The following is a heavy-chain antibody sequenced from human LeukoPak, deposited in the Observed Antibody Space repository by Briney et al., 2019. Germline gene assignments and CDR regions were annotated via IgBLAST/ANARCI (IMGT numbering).Heavy chain of an antibody. V-gene: IGHV3-7*01. D-gene: IGHD6-13*01. CDR3: ARLPAAGREFDY. CDR2: IKQDGSET. CDR1: GFSFSDYW. Sequence: GGSLRLSCVDSGFSFSDYWMSWVRQAPGKGLEWVANIKQDGSETYYVDSVKGRFTISRDNAKNSLYLQMNSLRAEDTAVYYCARLPAAGREFDYWGQGTLVTVSS. J-gene: IGHJ4*02.